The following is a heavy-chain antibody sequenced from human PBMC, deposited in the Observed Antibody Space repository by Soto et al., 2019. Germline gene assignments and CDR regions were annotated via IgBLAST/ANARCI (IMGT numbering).Heavy chain of an antibody. CDR3: ARGDSSSWYGYYYYGMDV. CDR1: GGSISSSNW. V-gene: IGHV4-4*02. CDR2: IYHSGST. D-gene: IGHD6-13*01. Sequence: SETLSLTCAVSGGSISSSNWWSWVRQPPGKGLEWIGEIYHSGSTNYNPSLKSRVTISVDKSKNQFSLKLSSVTAADTAVYYCARGDSSSWYGYYYYGMDVWGQGTTVTVFS. J-gene: IGHJ6*02.